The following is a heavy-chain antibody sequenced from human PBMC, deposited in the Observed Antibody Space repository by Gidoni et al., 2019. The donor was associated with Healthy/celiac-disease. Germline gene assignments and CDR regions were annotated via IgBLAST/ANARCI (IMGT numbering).Heavy chain of an antibody. CDR1: GFIFSSYA. CDR2: ISYDGSNK. Sequence: QVQLVESGGGVVQPGRSLRLSCAASGFIFSSYAMHWVRQAPGKGLEWVAVISYDGSNKYYADSVKGRFTISRDNSKNTLYLQMNSLRAEDTAVYYCARTHRRYQGGGHDAFDIWGQGTMVTVSS. V-gene: IGHV3-30-3*01. D-gene: IGHD2-2*01. CDR3: ARTHRRYQGGGHDAFDI. J-gene: IGHJ3*02.